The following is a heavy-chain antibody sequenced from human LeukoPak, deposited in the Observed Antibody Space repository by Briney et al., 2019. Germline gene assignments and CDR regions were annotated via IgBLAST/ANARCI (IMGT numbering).Heavy chain of an antibody. V-gene: IGHV4-34*01. J-gene: IGHJ4*02. CDR3: ARGRITMVRGRAYYFDY. CDR1: GGSFSGYY. D-gene: IGHD3-10*01. CDR2: INHSGST. Sequence: SETLSLTCAAYGGSFSGYYWSWIRQPPGKGLEWIGEINHSGSTNYNPSLKSRVTISVDTSKNQFSLKLSSVTAADTAVYYCARGRITMVRGRAYYFDYWGQGTLVTVSS.